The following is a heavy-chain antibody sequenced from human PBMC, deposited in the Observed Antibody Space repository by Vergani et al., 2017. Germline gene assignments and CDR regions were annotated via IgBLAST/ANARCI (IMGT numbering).Heavy chain of an antibody. CDR2: INHSGST. V-gene: IGHV4-34*01. D-gene: IGHD3-3*01. CDR3: ARGPTYVLEWFDDAFDI. Sequence: QVQLQQWGAGLLKPSETLSLTCAVYGGSFSGYYWSWTRQPPGKGLEWVGEINHSGSTNYNPSLKGRVTISVDTSKNQFSLKLSSVTAADTAVYYCARGPTYVLEWFDDAFDIWGQGTMVTVSS. J-gene: IGHJ3*02. CDR1: GGSFSGYY.